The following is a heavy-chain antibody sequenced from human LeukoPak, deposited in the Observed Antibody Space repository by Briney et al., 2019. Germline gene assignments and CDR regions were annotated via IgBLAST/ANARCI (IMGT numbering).Heavy chain of an antibody. CDR2: ISGGGGST. CDR1: GFTFSSYA. CDR3: AKEGYCSSTSCYEVLS. D-gene: IGHD2-2*01. J-gene: IGHJ5*02. Sequence: GGSLRLSCAASGFTFSSYAMTWVRQAPGKGLEWVSTISGGGGSTYYADSVKGRFTISRDNSKNTLYLQMNSLRAEDTAVYYCAKEGYCSSTSCYEVLSWGQGTLVTVSS. V-gene: IGHV3-23*01.